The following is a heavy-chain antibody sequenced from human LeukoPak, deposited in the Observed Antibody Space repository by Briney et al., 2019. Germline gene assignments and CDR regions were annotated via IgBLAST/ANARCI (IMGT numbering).Heavy chain of an antibody. D-gene: IGHD2-2*01. J-gene: IGHJ4*02. CDR2: INHSGST. Sequence: SETLSLTCAVYGGSFSGYYWSWIRQPPGKGLEWIGEINHSGSTNYNPSLKSRVTISVDTSKNQFSLKLSSVTAADTAVYYCARRIVVVPAAIPYYFDYWGQGTLVTVSS. V-gene: IGHV4-34*01. CDR1: GGSFSGYY. CDR3: ARRIVVVPAAIPYYFDY.